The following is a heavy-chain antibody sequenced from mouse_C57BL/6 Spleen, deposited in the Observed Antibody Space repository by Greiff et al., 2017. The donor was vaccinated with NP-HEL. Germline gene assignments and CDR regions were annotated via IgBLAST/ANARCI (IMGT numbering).Heavy chain of an antibody. CDR3: TRSDDYDVYAMDY. CDR2: IDPSDSET. D-gene: IGHD2-4*01. CDR1: GYTFTSYW. J-gene: IGHJ4*01. Sequence: VQLQQPGAELVRPGSSVKLSCKASGYTFTSYWMHWVKQRPIQGLEWIGNIDPSDSETHYNQKFKDKATLTVDKSSSTAYMQLSSLTSEDSAVYCCTRSDDYDVYAMDYWGQGTSVTVSS. V-gene: IGHV1-52*01.